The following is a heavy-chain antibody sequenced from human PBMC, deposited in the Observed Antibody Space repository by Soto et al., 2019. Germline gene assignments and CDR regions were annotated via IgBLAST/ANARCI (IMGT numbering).Heavy chain of an antibody. CDR2: IYYSGST. V-gene: IGHV4-59*08. CDR1: CGSIISYY. Sequence: SETLCLTGTVSCGSIISYYWSWIRQPPGKGLDWIGYIYYSGSTYYNPSLNSRVTLSIDMTNNHVSLILNSVTAADTAVYYCARVGPWVPYYYDSSPYTFENWFDPWGQGTLVTVSS. CDR3: ARVGPWVPYYYDSSPYTFENWFDP. D-gene: IGHD3-22*01. J-gene: IGHJ5*02.